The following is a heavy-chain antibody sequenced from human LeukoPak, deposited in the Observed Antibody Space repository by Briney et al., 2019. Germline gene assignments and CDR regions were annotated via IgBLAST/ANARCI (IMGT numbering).Heavy chain of an antibody. CDR1: GFTFSSYW. CDR2: IKQDGSEK. J-gene: IGHJ1*01. CDR3: ARDGVVMISXYFQH. D-gene: IGHD3-3*01. Sequence: GGSLRLSCAASGFTFSSYWMSWVRQAPGKGLEWVANIKQDGSEKYYVDSVKGRFTISRDNAKNSLYLQMNSLRAEDTAVYYCARDGVVMISXYFQHWGQGTLVTVSS. V-gene: IGHV3-7*01.